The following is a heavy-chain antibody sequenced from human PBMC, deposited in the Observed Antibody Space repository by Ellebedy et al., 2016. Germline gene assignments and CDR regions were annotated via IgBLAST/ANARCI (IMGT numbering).Heavy chain of an antibody. J-gene: IGHJ4*02. V-gene: IGHV4-39*07. CDR2: IYYRGST. CDR3: ARDDDSSGYYYGFDY. D-gene: IGHD3-22*01. CDR1: GGSISSSYYY. Sequence: GSLRLSXTVSGGSISSSYYYWGWIRQPPGKGLEWIGSIYYRGSTYYNPSLKSRVTILVDTSKNQFSLKLSSVTAADTAVYYCARDDDSSGYYYGFDYWGQGTLVTVSS.